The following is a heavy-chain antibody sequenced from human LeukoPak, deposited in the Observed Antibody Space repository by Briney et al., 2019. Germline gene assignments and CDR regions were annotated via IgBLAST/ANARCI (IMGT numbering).Heavy chain of an antibody. D-gene: IGHD5-18*01. J-gene: IGHJ4*02. CDR1: GGSFSGYY. V-gene: IGHV4-34*01. CDR2: INHRGST. CDR3: ARGARGYSYGKLDY. Sequence: NPSETLSLTCAVYGGSFSGYYWSWIRQPPGKGLEWIGEINHRGSTNYNPSLKSRVTISVDTSKDQFSLKLSSVTAADTAVYYCARGARGYSYGKLDYWGQGTLVTVSS.